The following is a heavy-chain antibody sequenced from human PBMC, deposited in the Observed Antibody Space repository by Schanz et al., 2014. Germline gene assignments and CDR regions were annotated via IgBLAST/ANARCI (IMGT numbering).Heavy chain of an antibody. CDR3: ARGGRTTYNYYYGMDV. J-gene: IGHJ6*02. D-gene: IGHD1-1*01. CDR1: GASMSSYQ. CDR2: IYYSGST. Sequence: QVQLQESGPGLVKPSETLSLTCTVSGASMSSYQWNWIRQPPGKGLEWIVYIYYSGSTYYNPSLKSRVTITVDTYKNQFALKRSSVTAADTAVYYCARGGRTTYNYYYGMDVWGQGTTVTVSS. V-gene: IGHV4-59*12.